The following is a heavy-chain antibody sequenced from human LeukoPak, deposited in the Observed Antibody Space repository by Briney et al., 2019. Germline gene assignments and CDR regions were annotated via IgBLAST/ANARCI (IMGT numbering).Heavy chain of an antibody. CDR2: LKESGIEK. Sequence: GGSLRLSCAGSGFIFSSYSMGWVRQAPGKGLEFVAHLKESGIEKEYVDSVEGRFTISRDNGKNSLYLQMNSLRAENTALYFCARWRGAQSEFDYWGQGTHVIVSS. J-gene: IGHJ4*02. D-gene: IGHD3-3*01. V-gene: IGHV3-7*01. CDR3: ARWRGAQSEFDY. CDR1: GFIFSSYS.